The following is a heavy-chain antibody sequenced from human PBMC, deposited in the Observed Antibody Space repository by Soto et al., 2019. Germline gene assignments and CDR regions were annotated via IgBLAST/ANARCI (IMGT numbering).Heavy chain of an antibody. CDR3: TRQSDYSTFDY. J-gene: IGHJ4*02. Sequence: PGGSLRLSCAASGFTFSGSAMHWVRQASGKGLEWVGRIRSKANSYATAYAASVKGRFTISRDDSKSTAYLQMNSLKTEDTAVYYCTRQSDYSTFDYWGQGTLVTVSS. CDR1: GFTFSGSA. D-gene: IGHD5-12*01. V-gene: IGHV3-73*01. CDR2: IRSKANSYAT.